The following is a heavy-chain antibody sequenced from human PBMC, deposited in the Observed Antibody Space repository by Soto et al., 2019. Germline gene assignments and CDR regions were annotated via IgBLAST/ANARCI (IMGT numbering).Heavy chain of an antibody. J-gene: IGHJ6*02. CDR1: GYTFTSYA. CDR2: INAGNGNT. D-gene: IGHD1-1*01. V-gene: IGHV1-3*01. CDR3: ARLPRSGRAPYYYYGMDV. Sequence: ASVKVSCKASGYTFTSYAMHWVRQAPGQRLEWMGWINAGNGNTKYSQKFQGRVTITRDTSASTAYMELSSLRSEDTAVYYCARLPRSGRAPYYYYGMDVWGQGTTVTVSS.